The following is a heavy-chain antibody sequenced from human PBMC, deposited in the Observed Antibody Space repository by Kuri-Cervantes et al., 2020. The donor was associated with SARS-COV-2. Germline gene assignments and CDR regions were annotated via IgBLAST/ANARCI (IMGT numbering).Heavy chain of an antibody. CDR2: INPNSGGT. Sequence: ASVKVSCKASGYTFTGYYMHWVRQAPGQGLGWMGWINPNSGGTNYAQKFQGRVTMTRDTSINTFYMELSRLTSDDTAVYYCARDRVWGSYRPGYWGQGTLVTVSS. D-gene: IGHD3-16*02. CDR3: ARDRVWGSYRPGY. J-gene: IGHJ4*02. V-gene: IGHV1-2*02. CDR1: GYTFTGYY.